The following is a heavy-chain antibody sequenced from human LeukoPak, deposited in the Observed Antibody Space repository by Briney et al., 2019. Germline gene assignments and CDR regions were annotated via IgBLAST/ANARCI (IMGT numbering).Heavy chain of an antibody. V-gene: IGHV1-46*01. Sequence: ASVKVSCKASGYTFTSYYMHWVRQAPAQGLEWMGIINPSGGSTSYAQNFQGRVTMTRDTSTSTVYMELSSLRSEDTAVYYCARDRGSKRVAYCGGDCYIGYFDLWGRGTLVTVSS. D-gene: IGHD2-21*02. CDR3: ARDRGSKRVAYCGGDCYIGYFDL. J-gene: IGHJ2*01. CDR1: GYTFTSYY. CDR2: INPSGGST.